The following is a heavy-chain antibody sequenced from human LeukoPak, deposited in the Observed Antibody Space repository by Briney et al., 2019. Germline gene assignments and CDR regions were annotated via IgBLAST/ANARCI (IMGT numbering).Heavy chain of an antibody. J-gene: IGHJ4*02. CDR3: ASEAYCSGGSCYLHRIAS. V-gene: IGHV1-2*02. Sequence: GASVKVSCKASGYSFTAYYMHWVRQAPGQGLEWMGWINTNSGGTNYAQKFQGRVTITRDTSIGTAYMELSSLMSDDAAIYYCASEAYCSGGSCYLHRIASWDQGTLVTVSS. D-gene: IGHD2-15*01. CDR1: GYSFTAYY. CDR2: INTNSGGT.